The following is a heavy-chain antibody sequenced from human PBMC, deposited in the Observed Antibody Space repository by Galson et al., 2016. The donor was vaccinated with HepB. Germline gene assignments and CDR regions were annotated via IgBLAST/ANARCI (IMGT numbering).Heavy chain of an antibody. D-gene: IGHD6-19*01. Sequence: ETLSLTCIVSGGSISGYYLSWIRQPPGKGLEWIGYIYYSGRTNYNPSLKSRVTISVDTSKNQFSLKLSSVTAADTAVYYCARDDSGGWYGFHYGMDVWGQGTTVTVSS. CDR3: ARDDSGGWYGFHYGMDV. CDR1: GGSISGYY. CDR2: IYYSGRT. V-gene: IGHV4-59*01. J-gene: IGHJ6*02.